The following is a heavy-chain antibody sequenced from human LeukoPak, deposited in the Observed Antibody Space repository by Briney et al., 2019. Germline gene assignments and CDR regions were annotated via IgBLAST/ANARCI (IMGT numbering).Heavy chain of an antibody. CDR1: GFTFSSYS. V-gene: IGHV3-21*01. CDR2: ISSSSSYI. CDR3: ARGGYCSSTSCYLPDY. Sequence: GGSLRLPCAASGFTFSSYSMNWVRRAPGKGLEWVSPISSSSSYIYYADSVKGRFTISRDNAKNSLYLQMNSLRVEDTAVYYCARGGYCSSTSCYLPDYWGQGTLVTVSS. D-gene: IGHD2-2*01. J-gene: IGHJ4*02.